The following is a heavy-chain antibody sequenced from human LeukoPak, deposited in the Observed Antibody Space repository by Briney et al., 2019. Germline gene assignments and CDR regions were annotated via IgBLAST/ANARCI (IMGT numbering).Heavy chain of an antibody. CDR3: ARVRSGLHMDV. Sequence: GGSLRLSCAASGFTFSDYYMSWIRQAPGKGLEWVSYISSRGTTIYYVDSVKGRFTISRDNAKNSLYLQMNSPRAEDTALYYCARVRSGLHMDVWGQGTTVTVSS. CDR2: ISSRGTTI. V-gene: IGHV3-11*04. CDR1: GFTFSDYY. D-gene: IGHD2-15*01. J-gene: IGHJ6*02.